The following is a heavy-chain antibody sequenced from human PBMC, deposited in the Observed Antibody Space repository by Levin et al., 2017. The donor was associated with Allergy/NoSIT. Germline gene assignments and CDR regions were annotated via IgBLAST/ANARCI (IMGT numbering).Heavy chain of an antibody. CDR1: GFTFRNYG. CDR2: ISYDGKNK. D-gene: IGHD3-10*01. Sequence: PGGSLRLSCAASGFTFRNYGMHWVRQAPGKGLEWVAIISYDGKNKYYADSVKGRFTISRDNSKNTLYLQMDSLRAEDTAVYYCATLRYGSGSYYADYWGQGTLVTVSS. CDR3: ATLRYGSGSYYADY. J-gene: IGHJ4*02. V-gene: IGHV3-30*03.